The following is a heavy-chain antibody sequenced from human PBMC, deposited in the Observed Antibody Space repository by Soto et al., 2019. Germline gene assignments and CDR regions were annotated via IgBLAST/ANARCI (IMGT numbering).Heavy chain of an antibody. V-gene: IGHV4-34*01. Sequence: SETLSLTCAVYGGSFSGYYWSWIRQPPGKGLEWIGEINHSGSTNYNPSLKSRVTISVDTSKNQFSLKLSSVTAADTAVYYCASPGLTGTTIHYYYGMDVWGQGTTVTVSS. D-gene: IGHD1-20*01. CDR1: GGSFSGYY. J-gene: IGHJ6*02. CDR2: INHSGST. CDR3: ASPGLTGTTIHYYYGMDV.